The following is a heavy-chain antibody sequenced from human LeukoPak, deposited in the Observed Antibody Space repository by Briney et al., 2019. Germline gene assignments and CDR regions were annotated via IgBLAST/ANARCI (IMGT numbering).Heavy chain of an antibody. J-gene: IGHJ4*02. Sequence: GXXLKISCKGSGYSFTSYWIGWGRQMPGKGLEWMGIIYPGESDTRKRPSFHAQVTISADKSISTAYLQWSSLKASDTAMYYCARIYDFWSGYPQYYFDYWGQGTLVTVSS. D-gene: IGHD3-3*01. CDR2: IYPGESDT. V-gene: IGHV5-51*01. CDR3: ARIYDFWSGYPQYYFDY. CDR1: GYSFTSYW.